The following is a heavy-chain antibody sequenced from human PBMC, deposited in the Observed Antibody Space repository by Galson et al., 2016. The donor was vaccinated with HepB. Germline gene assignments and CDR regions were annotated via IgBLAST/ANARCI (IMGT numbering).Heavy chain of an antibody. CDR1: GFRLRIYG. CDR3: ARDHPGLLPPGLCVL. J-gene: IGHJ4*02. D-gene: IGHD1-26*01. V-gene: IGHV3-48*01. CDR2: ISSSSTTM. Sequence: SLRLSCAASGFRLRIYGMNWVRQAPGKGLEWVSFISSSSTTMYYSDSVKGRSTVSRDNAKNSLYLQLNSLRPEDTAVYYCARDHPGLLPPGLCVLWGQGTLVTVSS.